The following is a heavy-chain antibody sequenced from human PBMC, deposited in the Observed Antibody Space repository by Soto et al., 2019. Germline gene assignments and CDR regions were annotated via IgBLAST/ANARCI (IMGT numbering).Heavy chain of an antibody. CDR1: GFTVSSNY. Sequence: GGSLRLSCAASGFTVSSNYMSWVRQAPGKGLEWVSVIYSGGSTYYADPVKGRFTISRDNSKNTLYLQMNSLRAEDTAVYYCARNWGSGYYFDYWGQGTLVTVSS. CDR2: IYSGGST. V-gene: IGHV3-53*01. J-gene: IGHJ4*02. CDR3: ARNWGSGYYFDY. D-gene: IGHD7-27*01.